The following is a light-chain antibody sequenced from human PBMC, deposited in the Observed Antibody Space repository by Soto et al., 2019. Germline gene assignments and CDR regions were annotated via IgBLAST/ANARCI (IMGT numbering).Light chain of an antibody. J-gene: IGKJ1*01. CDR1: QSVSSN. CDR3: QQYYKLPWT. CDR2: GAS. V-gene: IGKV3-15*01. Sequence: EIVMTQSPATLSVSPGERATLSCMASQSVSSNLAWYQQKPGQAPRLIVYGASTRATGITGRFSGSGSGTEFTLTIRSLQSEDFAVYCCQQYYKLPWTFGQGTKVDIK.